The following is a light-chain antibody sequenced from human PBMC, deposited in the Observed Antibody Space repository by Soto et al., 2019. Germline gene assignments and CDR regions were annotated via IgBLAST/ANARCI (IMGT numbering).Light chain of an antibody. Sequence: EIVLTQSACTLSLSPGERATLSWRASQSVFNNHIGWYQQKPGQAPRRLIFGASFRATGIPDRFSGSGSGTDFTLTISRLETEDFAVYYCQQYGSSPTTFGQGTKVDIK. CDR1: QSVFNNH. CDR3: QQYGSSPTT. J-gene: IGKJ1*01. CDR2: GAS. V-gene: IGKV3-20*01.